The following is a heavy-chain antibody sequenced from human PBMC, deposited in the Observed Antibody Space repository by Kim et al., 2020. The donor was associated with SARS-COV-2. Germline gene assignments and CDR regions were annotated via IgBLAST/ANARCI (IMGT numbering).Heavy chain of an antibody. CDR2: ISYDGSNK. D-gene: IGHD6-19*01. V-gene: IGHV3-30*04. CDR3: ARDRSYSSYGAFDI. CDR1: GFTFSSYA. Sequence: GGSLRLSCAASGFTFSSYAMHWVRQAPGKGLEWVAVISYDGSNKYYADSVKGRFTISRDNSKNTLYLQMNSLRAEDTAVYYCARDRSYSSYGAFDIWGQGTMVTVSS. J-gene: IGHJ3*02.